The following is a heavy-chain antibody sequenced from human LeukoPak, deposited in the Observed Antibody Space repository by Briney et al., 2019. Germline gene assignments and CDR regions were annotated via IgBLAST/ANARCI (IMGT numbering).Heavy chain of an antibody. CDR1: GGSISSGGYY. V-gene: IGHV4-31*03. CDR2: IYYSGST. Sequence: SETLSLTCTVSGGSISSGGYYWSWIRQHPGKGLEWIGYIYYSGSTYYNPSLKSRVTISVDTSKNQFSLKLGSVTAADTAVYYCARDPGGITGSSKWFDPWGQGTLVTVSS. D-gene: IGHD1-20*01. CDR3: ARDPGGITGSSKWFDP. J-gene: IGHJ5*02.